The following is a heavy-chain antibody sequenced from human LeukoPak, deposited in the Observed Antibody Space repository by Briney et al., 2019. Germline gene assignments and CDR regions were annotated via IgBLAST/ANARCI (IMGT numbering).Heavy chain of an antibody. CDR3: AKVLSDVVEYYMDV. Sequence: GGSLRLSCAASGFTVSSNYMSWVRQAPGKGLEWVANIKQDGSKKNYVDSVKGRFTISRDNAKNSLSLQMNSLRAEDTAVYYCAKVLSDVVEYYMDVWGKGTTVTVSS. V-gene: IGHV3-7*01. J-gene: IGHJ6*03. CDR1: GFTVSSNY. D-gene: IGHD2-15*01. CDR2: IKQDGSKK.